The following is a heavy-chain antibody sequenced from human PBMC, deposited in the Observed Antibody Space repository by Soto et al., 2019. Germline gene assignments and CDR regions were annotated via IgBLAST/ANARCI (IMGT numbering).Heavy chain of an antibody. CDR3: ARGMFGSGTANDY. CDR1: GFTFSGSW. CDR2: INGDGSGT. Sequence: EVQLVESGGGLVQPGGSLRLSCAASGFTFSGSWMNWVRQAPGKGLVWVSRINGDGSGTSYADFVKGRFTISRDDAKKTLFMQMNGLRAEDTGVYYCARGMFGSGTANDYWGQGTLVPVSS. D-gene: IGHD3-10*01. J-gene: IGHJ4*02. V-gene: IGHV3-74*01.